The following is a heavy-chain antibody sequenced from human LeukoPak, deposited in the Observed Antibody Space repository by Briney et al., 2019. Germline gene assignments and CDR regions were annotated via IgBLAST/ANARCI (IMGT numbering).Heavy chain of an antibody. CDR1: GYSFTAYY. V-gene: IGHV1-2*02. CDR2: ISPNSGGT. Sequence: GASVKVSCKASGYSFTAYYIHWVRQAPGQGREWMGWISPNSGGTDYAQKFLGRVTMTRDTSISTAYMELSSLTSDDTAVYYCAIQPWGSGNNWYFDFWGRGTLVTVSS. J-gene: IGHJ2*01. CDR3: AIQPWGSGNNWYFDF. D-gene: IGHD4-23*01.